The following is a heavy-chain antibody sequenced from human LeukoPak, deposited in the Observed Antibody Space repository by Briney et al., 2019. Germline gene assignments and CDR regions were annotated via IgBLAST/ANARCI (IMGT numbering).Heavy chain of an antibody. CDR2: ISGSGGST. V-gene: IGHV3-23*01. CDR1: GFTFSSYG. J-gene: IGHJ4*02. CDR3: AKLGIVAAVWGELDY. D-gene: IGHD6-13*01. Sequence: GGSLRLSCAASGFTFSSYGMHWVRQAPGKGLEWVSAISGSGGSTYYADSVKGRLTISRDNSKNTLYLQMDTLRAEDTAVYYCAKLGIVAAVWGELDYWGQGTLVTVSS.